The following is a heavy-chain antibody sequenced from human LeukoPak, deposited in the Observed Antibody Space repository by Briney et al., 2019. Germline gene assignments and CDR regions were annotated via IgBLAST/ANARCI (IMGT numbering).Heavy chain of an antibody. V-gene: IGHV3-53*01. CDR2: IYSGGST. CDR3: ARELDYGGHGAFDI. CDR1: GYSFTTYW. Sequence: GESLKISCETSGYSFTTYWIGWVRQAPGKGLEWVSVIYSGGSTYYADSVKGRFTISRDNSKNTLYLQMNSLRAEDTAVYYCARELDYGGHGAFDIWGQGTMVTVSS. J-gene: IGHJ3*02. D-gene: IGHD4-17*01.